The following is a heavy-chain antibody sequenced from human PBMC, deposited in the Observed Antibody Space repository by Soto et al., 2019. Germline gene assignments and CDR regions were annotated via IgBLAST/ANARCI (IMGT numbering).Heavy chain of an antibody. J-gene: IGHJ4*02. V-gene: IGHV4-38-2*01. CDR1: GYSISSGYY. D-gene: IGHD6-13*01. CDR3: ARIYSSSWTPYFDY. Sequence: SETLSLTCAVSGYSISSGYYLGWIRQPPGKGLEWIGSIYHSGSTYCNPSLKSRVTISVDTSKNQFSLKLSSVTAADTAVYYCARIYSSSWTPYFDYWGQGTLVTVSS. CDR2: IYHSGST.